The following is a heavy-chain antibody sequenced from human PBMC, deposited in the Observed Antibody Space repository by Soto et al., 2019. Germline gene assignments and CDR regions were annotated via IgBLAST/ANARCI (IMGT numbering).Heavy chain of an antibody. CDR3: AREGGAGRFFDY. CDR1: GDTFTSDY. V-gene: IGHV1-46*01. J-gene: IGHJ4*02. D-gene: IGHD1-26*01. CDR2: IDPSGAST. Sequence: GASVKVSCKASGDTFTSDYMHWVRQAPGQGLEWMGVIDPSGASTSYAQKFQGRVTMTRDTSTSTVYMELRSLRSEDTAVYFCAREGGAGRFFDYWGLGTLVTVSS.